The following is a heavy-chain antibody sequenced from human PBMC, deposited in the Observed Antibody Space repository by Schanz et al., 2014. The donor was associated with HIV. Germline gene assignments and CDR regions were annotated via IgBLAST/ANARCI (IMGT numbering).Heavy chain of an antibody. V-gene: IGHV3-23*01. CDR2: ISGSGSST. CDR1: GLPFSTSA. D-gene: IGHD6-6*01. CDR3: AKDRSSSTYKYNGLDV. Sequence: DVQILESGGGLVQPGGSRRLSCAVSGLPFSTSAMSWVRQAPGKGLEWVSDISGSGSSTYYADSVKGRFTISRDNSKNTLSLQMSSLRAEDTAVYYCAKDRSSSTYKYNGLDVWGQGTTVTVSS. J-gene: IGHJ6*02.